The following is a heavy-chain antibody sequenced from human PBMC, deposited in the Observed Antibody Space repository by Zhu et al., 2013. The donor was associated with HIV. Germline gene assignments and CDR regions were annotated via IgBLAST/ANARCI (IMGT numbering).Heavy chain of an antibody. J-gene: IGHJ6*03. CDR1: GFTFSSYS. CDR3: ARDGGPRYYYDSSGYYMDV. D-gene: IGHD3-22*01. CDR2: ISSSSSTI. V-gene: IGHV3-48*04. Sequence: EVQLVESGGGLVQPGGSLRLSCAASGFTFSSYSMNWVRQAPGKGLEWVSYISSSSSTIYYADSVKGRFTISRDNAKNSLYLQMNSLRAEDTAVYYCARDGGPRYYYDSSGYYMDVWGKGTTVTVSS.